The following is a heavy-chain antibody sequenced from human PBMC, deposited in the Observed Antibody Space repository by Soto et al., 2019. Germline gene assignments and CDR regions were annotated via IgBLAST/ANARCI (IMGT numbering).Heavy chain of an antibody. CDR3: STDIGIYGLDI. CDR1: RFSFTNAW. V-gene: IGHV3-15*01. CDR2: IKSKTDGGTA. J-gene: IGHJ6*02. D-gene: IGHD1-26*01. Sequence: EVQLVESGGGFVQPGGSLRLSCVASRFSFTNAWMSWVRQAPGKGPEWVGRIKSKTDGGTADYAAPVKGRFTISRDDSQSTLYLHMDSLKTEATALYHCSTDIGIYGLDIWGQWTTVTVSS.